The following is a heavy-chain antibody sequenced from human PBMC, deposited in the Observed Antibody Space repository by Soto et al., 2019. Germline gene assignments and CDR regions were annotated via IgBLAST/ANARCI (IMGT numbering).Heavy chain of an antibody. J-gene: IGHJ3*02. V-gene: IGHV1-24*01. D-gene: IGHD3-22*01. Sequence: ASVKVSCKVSGYTLTELSMHWVRQAPGKGLEWMGGFDPEDGETIYAQKFQGRVTMTEDTSTDTAYMELSSLRSEDTAVYYCATSRPSYYDSSGHDAFDIWGQGTMVTVSS. CDR2: FDPEDGET. CDR3: ATSRPSYYDSSGHDAFDI. CDR1: GYTLTELS.